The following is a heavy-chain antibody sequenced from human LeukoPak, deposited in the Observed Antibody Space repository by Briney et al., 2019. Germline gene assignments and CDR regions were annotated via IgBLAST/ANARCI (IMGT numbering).Heavy chain of an antibody. CDR2: INHSGST. V-gene: IGHV4-34*01. J-gene: IGHJ5*02. D-gene: IGHD6-19*01. CDR3: ARGRQQWPQT. CDR1: GGSISSGGYS. Sequence: PSETLSLTCAVSGGSISSGGYSWSWIRQPPGKGLEWIGEINHSGSTNYNPSLKSRVTISVDTSKNQFSLKLSSVTAADTAVYYCARGRQQWPQTWGQGTLVTVSS.